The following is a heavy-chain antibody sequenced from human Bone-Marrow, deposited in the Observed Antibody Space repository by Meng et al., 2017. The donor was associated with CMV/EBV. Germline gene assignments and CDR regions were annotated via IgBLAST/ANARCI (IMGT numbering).Heavy chain of an antibody. CDR2: ISYSGTT. CDR3: ARETRAPDFDTFDI. V-gene: IGHV4-61*01. Sequence: SETLSLTCTVSGGSVSSGTYFWSWVRQSPGKGLEWIGYISYSGTTDYNPSLKSRVTISLDTSKNQFSLKLGSVTAADTAVYYCARETRAPDFDTFDIWGQGTMVTVSS. D-gene: IGHD3-9*01. CDR1: GGSVSSGTYF. J-gene: IGHJ3*02.